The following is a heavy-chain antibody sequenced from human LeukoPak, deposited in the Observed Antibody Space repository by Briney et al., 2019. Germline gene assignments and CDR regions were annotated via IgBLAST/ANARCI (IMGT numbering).Heavy chain of an antibody. V-gene: IGHV1-46*01. CDR1: GYTFTTYY. CDR2: INPSVGST. CDR3: VRGGYDFSSRYYPSL. D-gene: IGHD3-3*01. Sequence: GASVEVSCTASGYTFTTYYINWVRQAPGQGLEWMGIINPSVGSTSYAQKFQDRVAMTRDTSTSTVYMQLTSLRFEGTAVYYCVRGGYDFSSRYYPSLWGQGTLVTVSS. J-gene: IGHJ4*02.